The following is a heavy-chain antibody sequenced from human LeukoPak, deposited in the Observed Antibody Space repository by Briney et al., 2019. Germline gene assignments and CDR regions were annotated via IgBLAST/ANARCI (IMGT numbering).Heavy chain of an antibody. J-gene: IGHJ4*02. D-gene: IGHD1-26*01. CDR1: GFTFSRYS. CDR3: ARDRGGGSYDY. V-gene: IGHV3-48*04. CDR2: ISRSSSTI. Sequence: PGGSLRLSCAASGFTFSRYSMNWVRQAPGKGLEWVSYISRSSSTIHYADSVKGRFTISRDNAKSSLFLQMNSLRAEDTAVYYCARDRGGGSYDYWGQGTLVTVSS.